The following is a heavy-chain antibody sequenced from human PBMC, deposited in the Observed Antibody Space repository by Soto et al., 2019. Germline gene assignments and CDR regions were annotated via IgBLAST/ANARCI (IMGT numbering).Heavy chain of an antibody. Sequence: SVTVSCKASVYRINLYGINWVRQAPGQGLEWMGWINPSDGNRNFAQKFEDRVTMTTATSTNTVFLELRSLKSDDTAIYYCARDRLRGYDSSGFYSWGQGTMVTVSS. D-gene: IGHD3-22*01. V-gene: IGHV1-18*01. J-gene: IGHJ4*02. CDR1: VYRINLYG. CDR3: ARDRLRGYDSSGFYS. CDR2: INPSDGNR.